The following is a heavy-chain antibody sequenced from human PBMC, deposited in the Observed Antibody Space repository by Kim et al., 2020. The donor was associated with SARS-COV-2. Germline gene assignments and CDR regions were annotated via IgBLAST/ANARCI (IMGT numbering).Heavy chain of an antibody. V-gene: IGHV1-2*02. J-gene: IGHJ5*02. Sequence: TNDAQKLQGRVTMTRDTSISAAYMGLGRLRSDDTAVYYCASAEGVLYWFDPWGQGTLVTVSS. D-gene: IGHD2-2*01. CDR2: T. CDR3: ASAEGVLYWFDP.